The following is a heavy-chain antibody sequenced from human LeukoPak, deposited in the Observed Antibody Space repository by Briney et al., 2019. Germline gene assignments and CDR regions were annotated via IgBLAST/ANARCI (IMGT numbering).Heavy chain of an antibody. CDR1: GFTFSHYW. J-gene: IGHJ3*02. V-gene: IGHV3-7*01. CDR2: INQDGSEE. Sequence: GGSLRLSCAASGFTFSHYWMTWVRQAPGKGLEWVAQINQDGSEEYYMDSVKARFTISRDNAKNSVFLQMNSLRAEDTAVYYCARGGSSGRDAFDIWGQGTMVTVSS. D-gene: IGHD1-26*01. CDR3: ARGGSSGRDAFDI.